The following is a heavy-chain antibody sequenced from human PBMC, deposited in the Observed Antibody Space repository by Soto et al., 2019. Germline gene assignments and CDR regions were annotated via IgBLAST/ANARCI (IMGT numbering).Heavy chain of an antibody. J-gene: IGHJ5*02. CDR2: IYYSGST. V-gene: IGHV4-61*01. Sequence: SETLSLTCTVSGGSVSSGSYYWSWIRQPPGKGLEWIGYIYYSGSTNYNPSLKSRVTISVDTSKNQFSLKLSSVTAADTAVYYCARVAATTHSKLYNWFDPWGQGTLVTVSS. D-gene: IGHD6-25*01. CDR1: GGSVSSGSYY. CDR3: ARVAATTHSKLYNWFDP.